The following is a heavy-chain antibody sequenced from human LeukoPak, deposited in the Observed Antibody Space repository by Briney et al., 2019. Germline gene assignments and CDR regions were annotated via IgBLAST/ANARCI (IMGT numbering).Heavy chain of an antibody. CDR1: GFTFSSYA. CDR2: ISGSGGST. CDR3: ANADYDFWSGYNY. J-gene: IGHJ4*02. Sequence: GGSLRLSCAASGFTFSSYAMSWVRQAPGKGLEWVSAISGSGGSTYYADSVKGRFTISRDNSKNTLYLQMNSLRAEDTAVYYCANADYDFWSGYNYWGQGTLVTVSS. D-gene: IGHD3-3*01. V-gene: IGHV3-23*01.